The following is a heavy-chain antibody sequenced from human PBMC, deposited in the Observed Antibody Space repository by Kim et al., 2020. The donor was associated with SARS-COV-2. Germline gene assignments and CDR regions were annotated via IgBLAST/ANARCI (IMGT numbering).Heavy chain of an antibody. Sequence: GGSLRLSCAASGFTVSDYPIHWVRQAPGKGLEWVAVVSEIGTWKSYVETVRGRFIISRDTSKNLVDLHINNVRIEDTAMYFCAREPPKGDCRFDYWGQGTLVTVSS. CDR3: AREPPKGDCRFDY. V-gene: IGHV3-30*04. CDR2: VSEIGTWK. J-gene: IGHJ4*02. D-gene: IGHD2-21*01. CDR1: GFTVSDYP.